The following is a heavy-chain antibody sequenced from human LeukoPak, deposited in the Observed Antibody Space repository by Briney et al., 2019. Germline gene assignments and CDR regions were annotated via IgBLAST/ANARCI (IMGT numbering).Heavy chain of an antibody. CDR3: AKDISWGVSYFDY. CDR2: IKQDGSEK. J-gene: IGHJ4*02. CDR1: GFTFSSHI. V-gene: IGHV3-7*03. Sequence: PGGSLRLSCVASGFTFSSHIISWIRQAPGKGLEWVANIKQDGSEKYYVDSVKGRFTISRDNAKNSLYLQMNSLRAEDTALYYCAKDISWGVSYFDYWGQGTLVTVSS. D-gene: IGHD3-3*02.